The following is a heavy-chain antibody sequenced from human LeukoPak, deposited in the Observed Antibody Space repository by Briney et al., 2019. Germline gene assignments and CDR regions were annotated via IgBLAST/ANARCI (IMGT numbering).Heavy chain of an antibody. Sequence: SETLSLTCTVSGGSISSYYWSWIRQPAGKGLEWIGRIYTSGSTNYNPSLKSRVTMSVDTSKNQFPLTLSSVTAADTAVYYCAVGLLWFGKLDYWGQGTLVTVSS. D-gene: IGHD3-10*01. CDR2: IYTSGST. CDR3: AVGLLWFGKLDY. CDR1: GGSISSYY. J-gene: IGHJ4*02. V-gene: IGHV4-4*07.